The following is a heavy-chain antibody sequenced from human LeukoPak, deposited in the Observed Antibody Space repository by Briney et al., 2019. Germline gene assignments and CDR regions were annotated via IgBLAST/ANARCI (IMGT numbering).Heavy chain of an antibody. D-gene: IGHD5-18*01. J-gene: IGHJ4*02. CDR2: IIPILGIA. CDR1: GGTFSSYA. V-gene: IGHV1-69*04. CDR3: ARGGYSYGYFDY. Sequence: SVKVSCKASGGTFSSYAISWVRQAPGQGLEWMGRIIPILGIANYARKFQGRVTIPADKSTSTAYMELSSLRSEDTAVYYCARGGYSYGYFDYWGQGTLVTVSS.